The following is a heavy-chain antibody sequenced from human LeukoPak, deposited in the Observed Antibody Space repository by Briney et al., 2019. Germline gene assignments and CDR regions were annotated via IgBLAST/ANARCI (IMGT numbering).Heavy chain of an antibody. CDR2: IKQDGSEK. CDR1: GFTFSSYW. D-gene: IGHD3-3*01. CDR3: ARWYSPKIFDAFDI. J-gene: IGHJ3*02. V-gene: IGHV3-7*01. Sequence: RGSLRLSCAASGFTFSSYWMSWVRQAPGKGLEWVANIKQDGSEKYYVDSVKGRFTISRDNAKNSLYLQMNSLRAEDTAVYYCARWYSPKIFDAFDIWGQGTMVTVSS.